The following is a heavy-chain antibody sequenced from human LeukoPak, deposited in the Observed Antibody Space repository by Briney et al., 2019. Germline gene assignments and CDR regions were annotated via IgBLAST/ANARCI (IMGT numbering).Heavy chain of an antibody. CDR3: AKVYHRNYMDV. J-gene: IGHJ6*03. V-gene: IGHV3-23*01. D-gene: IGHD2-2*02. Sequence: AGGSLRLSCAASGFTFSSYAMSWVRQAPGKGLEWVSAISGSGDSTYYADSVKGRFTISRDNSKNTLYLQMNSLRVEDTAIYYCAKVYHRNYMDVWGKGTTVTVSS. CDR1: GFTFSSYA. CDR2: ISGSGDST.